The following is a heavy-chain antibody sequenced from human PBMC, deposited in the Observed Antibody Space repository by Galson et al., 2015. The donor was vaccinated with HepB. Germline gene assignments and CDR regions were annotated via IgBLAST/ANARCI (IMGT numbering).Heavy chain of an antibody. CDR3: ATSVDTGMGGWNWYPDAFDI. D-gene: IGHD5-18*01. Sequence: SVKVSCKASGYTFTNYGISWVRQAPGQGLEWMGWITPYNGNTNYAQKFQGRVTMTTDTSTSTAYMELRGLRSDDAAVYYCATSVDTGMGGWNWYPDAFDIWGQGTMVTVSS. CDR2: ITPYNGNT. CDR1: GYTFTNYG. V-gene: IGHV1-18*01. J-gene: IGHJ3*02.